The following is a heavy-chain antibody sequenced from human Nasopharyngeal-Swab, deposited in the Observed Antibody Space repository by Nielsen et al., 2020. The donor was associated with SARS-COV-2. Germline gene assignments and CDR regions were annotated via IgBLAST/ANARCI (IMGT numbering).Heavy chain of an antibody. CDR1: GFTFSSYA. CDR2: ISYDGSSS. J-gene: IGHJ4*02. CDR3: ARGNGSYYLYIWDN. V-gene: IGHV3-30*04. D-gene: IGHD1-26*01. Sequence: GESLKISCAASGFTFSSYAMHWVRQAPGKGLEWVAVISYDGSSSYYADSVKGGFIISRDNSKNTLYLRMNSLRAEDTAVYYCARGNGSYYLYIWDNWGQGTLVTVSS.